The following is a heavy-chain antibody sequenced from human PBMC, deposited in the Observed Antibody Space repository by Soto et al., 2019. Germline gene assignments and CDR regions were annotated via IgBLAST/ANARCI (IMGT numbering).Heavy chain of an antibody. J-gene: IGHJ4*02. D-gene: IGHD1-26*01. CDR3: ARRYGSAIDY. CDR2: IYYSGST. CDR1: GGSIRSYY. Sequence: PSETLSLTCTVSGGSIRSYYWGWIRQPPGKGLEWIGYIYYSGSTNYNPSLKSRVTISVDTSKNQFSLKLSSVTAADTAVYYCARRYGSAIDYWGQGTQVTVSS. V-gene: IGHV4-59*08.